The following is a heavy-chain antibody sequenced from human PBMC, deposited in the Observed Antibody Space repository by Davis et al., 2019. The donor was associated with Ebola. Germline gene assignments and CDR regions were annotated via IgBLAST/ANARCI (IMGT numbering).Heavy chain of an antibody. V-gene: IGHV3-23*01. CDR2: ISGSGGST. Sequence: GDSLKISCAASGFTFSSYAMSWVRQAPGKGLEWVSAISGSGGSTYYADSVKGRFTISRDNSKNTLYLQMNSLRAEDTAVYYCAKGGFRELLGLYYGMDVWGQGTTVTVSS. CDR3: AKGGFRELLGLYYGMDV. D-gene: IGHD3-10*01. J-gene: IGHJ6*02. CDR1: GFTFSSYA.